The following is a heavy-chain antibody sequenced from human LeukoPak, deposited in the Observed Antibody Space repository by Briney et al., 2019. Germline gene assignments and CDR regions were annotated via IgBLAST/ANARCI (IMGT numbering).Heavy chain of an antibody. J-gene: IGHJ2*01. CDR1: GGSFSSHY. CDR3: ARLGYSSGWAWYFDL. CDR2: IDHSGGT. Sequence: SETLSLTCAVYGGSFSSHYWSWIRQPPGKGLEWIGEIDHSGGTNYNPSLKSRVTISVDTSKNQFSLKLSSVTAADTAVYYCARLGYSSGWAWYFDLWGRGTLVTVSS. D-gene: IGHD6-19*01. V-gene: IGHV4-34*01.